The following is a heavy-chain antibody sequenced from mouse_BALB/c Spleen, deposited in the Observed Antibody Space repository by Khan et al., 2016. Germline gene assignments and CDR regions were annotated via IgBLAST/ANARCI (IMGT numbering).Heavy chain of an antibody. CDR1: GFTFSSFG. Sequence: EVELVESGGGLVQPGGSRKLSCAASGFTFSSFGMRWVRQAPEKGLEWVAFISSGSSAIYYADTVKGRFTISRDNPKNTLFLQMTSLRSEDTAMYYCGRGDYWGQGTTLTVSS. CDR2: ISSGSSAI. CDR3: GRGDY. J-gene: IGHJ2*01. V-gene: IGHV5-17*02.